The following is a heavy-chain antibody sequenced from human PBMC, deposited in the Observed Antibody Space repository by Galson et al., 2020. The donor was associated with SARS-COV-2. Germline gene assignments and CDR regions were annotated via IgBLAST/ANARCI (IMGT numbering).Heavy chain of an antibody. D-gene: IGHD3-22*01. CDR3: ARQPPLSRITMIVVATSPGQFDY. V-gene: IGHV4-31*03. Sequence: SETLSLTCTVSGGSISSGGYYWSWIRQHPGKGLEWIGYIYYSGSTYYNPSLKSRVTISVDTSKNQFSLKLSSVTAADTAVYYCARQPPLSRITMIVVATSPGQFDYWGQGTLVTVSS. CDR2: IYYSGST. CDR1: GGSISSGGYY. J-gene: IGHJ4*02.